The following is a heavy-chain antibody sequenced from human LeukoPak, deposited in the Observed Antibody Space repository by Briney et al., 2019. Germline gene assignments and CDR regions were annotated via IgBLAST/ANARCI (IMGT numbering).Heavy chain of an antibody. V-gene: IGHV3-48*03. CDR1: GFTFSSYE. CDR2: IGGSGVTK. J-gene: IGHJ6*02. Sequence: GGSLRLSCAASGFTFSSYEMNWVRQAPGKGPEWISYIGGSGVTKRYADSVKGRFTISRDNAKNSLYLQMNSLRAEDTGVYYCASADYYGSPGHFGMDVWGRGTTVTVSS. CDR3: ASADYYGSPGHFGMDV. D-gene: IGHD3-10*01.